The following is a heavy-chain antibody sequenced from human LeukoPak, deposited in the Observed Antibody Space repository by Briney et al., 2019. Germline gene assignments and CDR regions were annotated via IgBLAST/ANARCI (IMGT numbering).Heavy chain of an antibody. CDR3: ARAPTGRDSSGYYGDYFDY. V-gene: IGHV4-59*01. J-gene: IGHJ4*02. CDR2: IYYIGST. Sequence: SETLSLTCPVSGGSISSYYWSWIRQPAGKGLEWIGYIYYIGSTNYNTSLKRRVTISVDTSKTQFSLKLSSVTAADTAVYYCARAPTGRDSSGYYGDYFDYWGQGTLVTVSS. CDR1: GGSISSYY. D-gene: IGHD3-22*01.